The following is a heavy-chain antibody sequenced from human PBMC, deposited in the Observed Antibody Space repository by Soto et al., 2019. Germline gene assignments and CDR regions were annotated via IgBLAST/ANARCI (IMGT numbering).Heavy chain of an antibody. CDR2: IDPSDSYT. Sequence: LRISYRGAGCRCIGYGGSWVRQMPGKGLEWMGRIDPSDSYTNYSPSFQGHVTISADKSSSTAYLQWNSLKASDTAMYYCARVPTYYSGMDVWGQGTTVPVSS. V-gene: IGHV5-10-1*01. J-gene: IGHJ6*02. CDR1: GCRCIGYG. CDR3: ARVPTYYSGMDV.